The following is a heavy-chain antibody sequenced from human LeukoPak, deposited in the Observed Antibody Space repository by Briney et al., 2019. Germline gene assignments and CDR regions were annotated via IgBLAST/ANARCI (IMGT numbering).Heavy chain of an antibody. V-gene: IGHV3-23*01. Sequence: GGSLRLSSAASGFTFSSYAMSWVRQAPGKGLEWVSSISADGSGTYYADSVKGRFTISRDNSKNTLYLQMNSLRADDTAVYYCAICLLQGVYHYWGQGTLVTVSS. CDR1: GFTFSSYA. J-gene: IGHJ4*02. CDR2: ISADGSGT. CDR3: AICLLQGVYHY. D-gene: IGHD3-10*01.